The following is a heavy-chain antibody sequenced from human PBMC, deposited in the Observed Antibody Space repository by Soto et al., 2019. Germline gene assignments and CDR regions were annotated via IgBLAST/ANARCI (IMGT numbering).Heavy chain of an antibody. D-gene: IGHD6-19*01. Sequence: QVQLVESGGGLVKPGGSLRLSCAASGFTFSDYYMSWIRQAPGKGLEWVSYISSSSSYTNYADSVKGRFTISRDNAKNSLYLQMNSLRAEDTAVYYCARDLGSGWYEHESWFDPWGQGTLVTVSS. V-gene: IGHV3-11*05. CDR1: GFTFSDYY. J-gene: IGHJ5*02. CDR3: ARDLGSGWYEHESWFDP. CDR2: ISSSSSYT.